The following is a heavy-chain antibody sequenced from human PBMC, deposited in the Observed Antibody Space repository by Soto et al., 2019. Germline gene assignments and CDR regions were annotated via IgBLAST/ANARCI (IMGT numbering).Heavy chain of an antibody. J-gene: IGHJ4*01. V-gene: IGHV3-33*01. Sequence: QSWGSLRLSGTTSGFTFSTYGIHWVRQAPGKGLEWVATRWYHGNTDYYKDSIKGRFAVSRDNSRNTGFLQMNTTRAEDTATHYCARARGYGGNYVFDFWGLGTMVTVSS. D-gene: IGHD4-4*01. CDR1: GFTFSTYG. CDR3: ARARGYGGNYVFDF. CDR2: RWYHGNTD.